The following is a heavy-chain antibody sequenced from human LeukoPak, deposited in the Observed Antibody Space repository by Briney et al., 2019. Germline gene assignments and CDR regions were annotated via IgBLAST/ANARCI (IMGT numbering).Heavy chain of an antibody. CDR2: ISAYNGNT. D-gene: IGHD6-13*01. V-gene: IGHV1-18*01. CDR3: ATNQPGYSSSWYKL. Sequence: ASVKVSCNASGYTFTSYGISWVRQAPGQGLEWMGWISAYNGNTDYAQKLQGRVTMTTDTSTSTAYMELRSLRSDDTAVYYCATNQPGYSSSWYKLWGQGTLVTVSS. CDR1: GYTFTSYG. J-gene: IGHJ4*02.